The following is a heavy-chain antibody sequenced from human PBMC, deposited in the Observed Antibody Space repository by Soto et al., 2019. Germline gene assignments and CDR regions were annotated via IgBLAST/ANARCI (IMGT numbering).Heavy chain of an antibody. CDR2: ISGSGGST. Sequence: GGPLRLSCAASGFPFSNYAISWVRQAPGKGLEWVSAISGSGGSTYYADSVKGRFTISRDNSKNTLYLQMNSLRAEDTAVYYCGTSRYYYYYGMDVWGQGTTVTVSS. CDR1: GFPFSNYA. CDR3: GTSRYYYYYGMDV. V-gene: IGHV3-23*01. J-gene: IGHJ6*02. D-gene: IGHD1-7*01.